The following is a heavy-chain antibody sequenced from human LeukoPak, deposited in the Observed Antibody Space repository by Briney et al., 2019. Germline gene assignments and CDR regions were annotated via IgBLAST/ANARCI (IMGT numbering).Heavy chain of an antibody. Sequence: GGSLRLSCAASGFXFSSYEINWVRQAPGKGLEWVSYISSSGSTMYYADSVKGRFTISRDNAKNSLYLQMNNLRAEDTAVYYCASPGEGYCSGGNCYYFDYWGQGTLVTVSS. V-gene: IGHV3-48*03. J-gene: IGHJ4*02. CDR1: GFXFSSYE. CDR3: ASPGEGYCSGGNCYYFDY. CDR2: ISSSGSTM. D-gene: IGHD2-15*01.